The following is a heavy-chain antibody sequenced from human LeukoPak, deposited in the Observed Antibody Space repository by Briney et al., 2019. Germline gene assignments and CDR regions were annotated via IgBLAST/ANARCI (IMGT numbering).Heavy chain of an antibody. J-gene: IGHJ4*02. D-gene: IGHD6-19*01. CDR1: GGSFSGYY. CDR2: INHSGST. CDR3: ARFKRAGGWSYFDY. V-gene: IGHV4-34*01. Sequence: TSETLSLTCAVYGGSFSGYYWSWIRQPPGKGLEWIGEINHSGSTNYNPSLKSRVTISVDTSKNQFSLKLSSVTAADTAVYYCARFKRAGGWSYFDYWGQGTLVTVSS.